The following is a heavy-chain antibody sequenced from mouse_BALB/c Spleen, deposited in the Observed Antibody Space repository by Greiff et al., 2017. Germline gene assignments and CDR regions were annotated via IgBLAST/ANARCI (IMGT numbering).Heavy chain of an antibody. V-gene: IGHV5-17*02. CDR2: ISSGSSTI. J-gene: IGHJ4*01. CDR1: GFTFSSFG. D-gene: IGHD2-14*01. Sequence: EVQVVESGGGLVQPGGSRKLSCAASGFTFSSFGMHWVRQAPEKGLEWVAYISSGSSTIYYAATVKGRFTISRDNPKNTLFLQMTSLRSEDTAMYYCARSGYGNYYAMDYWGQGTSVTVSS. CDR3: ARSGYGNYYAMDY.